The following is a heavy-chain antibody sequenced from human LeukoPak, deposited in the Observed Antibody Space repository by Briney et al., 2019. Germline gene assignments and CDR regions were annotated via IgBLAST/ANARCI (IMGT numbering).Heavy chain of an antibody. D-gene: IGHD6-13*01. V-gene: IGHV1-18*01. CDR1: GYTFTSYG. CDR2: ISAYNGNT. J-gene: IGHJ4*02. Sequence: ASVTVSCKASGYTFTSYGISWVRQAPGQGLEWMGWISAYNGNTNYAQKLQGRVTMTTDTSTSTAYMELRSLRSDDTAVYYCARGVSVAAAGYVDYWGQGTLVTVSS. CDR3: ARGVSVAAAGYVDY.